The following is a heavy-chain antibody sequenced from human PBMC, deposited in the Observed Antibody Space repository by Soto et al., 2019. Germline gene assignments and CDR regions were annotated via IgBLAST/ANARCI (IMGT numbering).Heavy chain of an antibody. D-gene: IGHD3-22*01. CDR3: AKIPDYYDSSGPPRVFDY. J-gene: IGHJ4*02. V-gene: IGHV3-23*01. CDR2: ISGSGGST. CDR1: GFTFSSYA. Sequence: SGGSLRLSCAASGFTFSSYAMSWVRQAPGKGLEWVSAISGSGGSTYYADSVKGRFTISRDNSKNTLYLQMNSLRAEDTAVYYCAKIPDYYDSSGPPRVFDYWGQGTLVTVSS.